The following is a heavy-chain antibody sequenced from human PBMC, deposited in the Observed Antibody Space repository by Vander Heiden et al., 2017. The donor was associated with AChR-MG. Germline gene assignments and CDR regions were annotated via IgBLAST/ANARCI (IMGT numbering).Heavy chain of an antibody. D-gene: IGHD3-3*01. CDR1: VFPFSSYA. CDR3: AKKNPGVAPFDY. V-gene: IGHV3-23*01. J-gene: IGHJ4*02. CDR2: ISSSGGDT. Sequence: EVQLLESGGGLVQPGGSLILSCAASVFPFSSYAMSWVSQAPGKGLEWVSGISSSGGDTPYADSVKGRFTISRDNSKNTLYLQMNSLRAEDTAVYYCAKKNPGVAPFDYWGQGTLVTVSS.